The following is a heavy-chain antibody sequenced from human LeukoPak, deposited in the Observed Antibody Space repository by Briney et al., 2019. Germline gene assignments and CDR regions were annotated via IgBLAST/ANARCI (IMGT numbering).Heavy chain of an antibody. CDR2: INYSDGKT. J-gene: IGHJ5*02. CDR1: GFTFSIYA. CDR3: AKDSGNRLYSYADL. D-gene: IGHD3-10*01. Sequence: GGSLGLSCSGSGFTFSIYAMNWVRQAPGKGLEWVSGINYSDGKTSYADSVKGRFTISRDNSRNTLYLQMNSLGVEDTAVYYCAKDSGNRLYSYADLWGQGILVTVSS. V-gene: IGHV3-23*01.